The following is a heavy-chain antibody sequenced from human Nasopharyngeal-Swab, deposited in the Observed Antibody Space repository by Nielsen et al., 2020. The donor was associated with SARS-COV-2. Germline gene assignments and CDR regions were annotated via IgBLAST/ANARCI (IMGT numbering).Heavy chain of an antibody. V-gene: IGHV1-2*06. CDR2: INPNSGGT. CDR1: GRTSSSYA. Sequence: SVNVSCTASGRTSSSYAISWVRQASGQGLEWMGRINPNSGGTNYAQKFQGRVTMTRDTSISTAYMELSRLRSDDTAVYYCARDPTSVAGTGDYYYGMGVWGQGTTVTVSS. J-gene: IGHJ6*02. CDR3: ARDPTSVAGTGDYYYGMGV. D-gene: IGHD6-19*01.